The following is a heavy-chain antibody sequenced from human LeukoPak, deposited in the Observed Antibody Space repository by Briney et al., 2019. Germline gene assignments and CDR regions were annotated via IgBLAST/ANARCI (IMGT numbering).Heavy chain of an antibody. CDR2: ISSNGGST. V-gene: IGHV3-64*01. Sequence: QSGGSLRLSCAASGFTFSSYAMHWVRQAPGKGLEYVSAISSNGGSTYYANSVKSRFTISRDNSKNTLYLQMGSLRAEDMAVYYCARSGIAAAGPLYNWFDPWGQGTLVTVSS. D-gene: IGHD6-13*01. J-gene: IGHJ5*02. CDR3: ARSGIAAAGPLYNWFDP. CDR1: GFTFSSYA.